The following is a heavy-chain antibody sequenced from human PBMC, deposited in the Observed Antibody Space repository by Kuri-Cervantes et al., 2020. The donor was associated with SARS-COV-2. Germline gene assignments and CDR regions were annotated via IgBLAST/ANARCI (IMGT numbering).Heavy chain of an antibody. J-gene: IGHJ3*02. D-gene: IGHD2-2*02. CDR3: ARGLGYCSSTSCYRGDAFDI. CDR2: INPSGGST. CDR1: GYTFTSYY. Sequence: ASVKVSCKASGYTFTSYYMHWVRQAPGQGLEWMGIINPSGGSTSYAQKFQGRVTMTRDTSTSTVYMELSSLRSDDTAVYYCARGLGYCSSTSCYRGDAFDIWGQGTMVTVSS. V-gene: IGHV1-46*01.